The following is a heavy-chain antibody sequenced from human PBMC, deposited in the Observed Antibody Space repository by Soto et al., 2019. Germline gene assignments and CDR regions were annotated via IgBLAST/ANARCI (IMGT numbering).Heavy chain of an antibody. J-gene: IGHJ4*02. Sequence: GESLKISCNGSGYIFTSYWIGWVRQMPGKGLEWMGIIYPGDSDTRYSPSFQGQVTISADKSIRNAYLQWSSLKASDTAMYYCARLEFETGSGYYDYWGQGTLVTVSS. CDR1: GYIFTSYW. CDR2: IYPGDSDT. V-gene: IGHV5-51*01. CDR3: ARLEFETGSGYYDY. D-gene: IGHD3-22*01.